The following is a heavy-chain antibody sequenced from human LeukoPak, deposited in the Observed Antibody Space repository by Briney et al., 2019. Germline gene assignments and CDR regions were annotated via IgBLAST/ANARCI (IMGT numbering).Heavy chain of an antibody. CDR3: AKERVVIIPTAMDY. J-gene: IGHJ4*02. CDR1: GFTFSSYA. CDR2: ISGSGGST. Sequence: GGSLRLSCAASGFTFSSYAMSWVRQAPGQGLEWVSAISGSGGSTYYADSVKGRFTIPRDNSKNTLYLQMNSLRAEDAAIYYCAKERVVIIPTAMDYWGQGTLVTVSS. D-gene: IGHD2-2*01. V-gene: IGHV3-23*01.